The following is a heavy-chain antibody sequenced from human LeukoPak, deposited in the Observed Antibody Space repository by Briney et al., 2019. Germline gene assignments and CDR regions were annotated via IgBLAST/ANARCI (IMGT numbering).Heavy chain of an antibody. CDR1: GFSLTTSRVG. D-gene: IGHD1-14*01. V-gene: IGHV2-5*02. Sequence: SGPTLVKPTQTLTLTCTFSGFSLTTSRVGVGWIRQPPGKALEWLALIYWDDDKRYSPSLKSRLTITKDTSKNQVVLIMTNMDPVDTATYCCAHRGGTGAYFDLWGRGTLVTVSS. CDR3: AHRGGTGAYFDL. CDR2: IYWDDDK. J-gene: IGHJ2*01.